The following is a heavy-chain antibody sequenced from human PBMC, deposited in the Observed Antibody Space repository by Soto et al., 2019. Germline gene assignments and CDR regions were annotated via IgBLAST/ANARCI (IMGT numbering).Heavy chain of an antibody. D-gene: IGHD3-10*01. V-gene: IGHV3-21*01. J-gene: IGHJ5*02. CDR2: ISGSSRNV. CDR1: GFTFTIYV. Sequence: PGGSLRLSCAASGFTFTIYVMTWVRQAPGKGLEWVSTISGSSRNVYYADSVKGRFTISRDNAKNSLYLQMNSLRAEDTAVYYCARAKYYCGSHTGGWFDPWGQGTLVTVSS. CDR3: ARAKYYCGSHTGGWFDP.